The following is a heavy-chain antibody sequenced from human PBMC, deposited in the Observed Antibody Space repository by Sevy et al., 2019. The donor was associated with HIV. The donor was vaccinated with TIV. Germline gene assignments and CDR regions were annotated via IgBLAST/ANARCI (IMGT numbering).Heavy chain of an antibody. Sequence: GSLRLSCAASGFTFSGSAMHWVRQASGKGLEWVGRIRSKANSYATAYAASVKGRFTISRDDSKNTAYLQMNSLKTEDTAVYYCTRSAGPERRNDAFDIWGQGTMVTVSS. CDR3: TRSAGPERRNDAFDI. D-gene: IGHD1-1*01. J-gene: IGHJ3*02. CDR1: GFTFSGSA. CDR2: IRSKANSYAT. V-gene: IGHV3-73*01.